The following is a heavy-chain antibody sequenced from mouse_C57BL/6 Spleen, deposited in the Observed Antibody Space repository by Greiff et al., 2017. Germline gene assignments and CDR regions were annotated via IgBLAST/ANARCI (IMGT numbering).Heavy chain of an antibody. V-gene: IGHV1-52*01. Sequence: VQLQQPGAELVRPGSSVKLSCKASGYTFTSYWMHWVKQRPIQGLEWIGNIDPSDSETHYNQKFKDKATLTVDKSSSTAYMQLSSLTSEDSALYYCARYDYYEAMDYWGQGTSVTVSS. CDR3: ARYDYYEAMDY. CDR1: GYTFTSYW. J-gene: IGHJ4*01. CDR2: IDPSDSET. D-gene: IGHD1-1*01.